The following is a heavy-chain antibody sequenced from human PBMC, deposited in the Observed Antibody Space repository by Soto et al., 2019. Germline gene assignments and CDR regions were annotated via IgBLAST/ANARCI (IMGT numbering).Heavy chain of an antibody. D-gene: IGHD2-21*01. V-gene: IGHV4-34*01. J-gene: IGHJ6*02. Sequence: WIIKRTRTGLEWIGEINHSGSTNYNASLKSRVTISVDTSKNQFSLKLSSVTAADTAVYYCAIFRARRGKYYCSTGTEVRVHGTTVP. CDR2: INHSGST. CDR3: AIFRARRGKYYCSTGTEV.